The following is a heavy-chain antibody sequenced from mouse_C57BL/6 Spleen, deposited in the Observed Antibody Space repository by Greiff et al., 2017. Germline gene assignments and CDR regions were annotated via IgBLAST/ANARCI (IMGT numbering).Heavy chain of an antibody. V-gene: IGHV1-42*01. D-gene: IGHD2-5*01. CDR3: ARGYSNYVYFDV. CDR2: INPSTGGT. J-gene: IGHJ1*03. Sequence: EVKLQESGPELVKPGASVKISCKASGYSFTGYYMNWVKQSPEKSLEWIGEINPSTGGTTYNQKFKAKATLTVDKSSSTAYMQLKSLTSEDSAVYYCARGYSNYVYFDVWGTGTTVTVSS. CDR1: GYSFTGYY.